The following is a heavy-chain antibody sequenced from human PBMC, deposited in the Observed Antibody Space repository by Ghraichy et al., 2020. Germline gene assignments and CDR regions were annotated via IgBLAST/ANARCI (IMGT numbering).Heavy chain of an antibody. CDR1: GFTFSTYS. D-gene: IGHD1-14*01. CDR2: ISYDGSDT. V-gene: IGHV3-30*04. CDR3: VRDTYNWNHNQNWIEP. J-gene: IGHJ5*02. Sequence: GGSLRLSCAASGFTFSTYSMHWVRQTPGRGLEWVAAISYDGSDTWYTDSVKGRFTISRDNSKKTLYMQMNSLRSEDTAVYYCVRDTYNWNHNQNWIEPWGQGTLVSVSS.